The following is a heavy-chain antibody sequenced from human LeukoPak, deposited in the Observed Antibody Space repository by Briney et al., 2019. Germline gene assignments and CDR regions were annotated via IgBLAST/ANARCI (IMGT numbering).Heavy chain of an antibody. CDR3: AKDRYSGYDSVSY. D-gene: IGHD5-12*01. Sequence: GRSLRLSCAASGFTFSSYGMHWVRQAPGKGLEWVAVISYDGSNKYYADSVKGRFTISRDNSKNTLYLQMNSLRAEDTAVYYCAKDRYSGYDSVSYWGQGTLVTVSS. CDR1: GFTFSSYG. J-gene: IGHJ4*02. V-gene: IGHV3-30*18. CDR2: ISYDGSNK.